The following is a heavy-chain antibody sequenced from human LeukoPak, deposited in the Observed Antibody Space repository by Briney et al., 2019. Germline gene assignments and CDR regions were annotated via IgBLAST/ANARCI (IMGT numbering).Heavy chain of an antibody. Sequence: GGSLRLSCAASGFTVSSNYMGWVRQAPGKGLEWVSIIYSGGNTYYADSVKGRFTISRDNSKNTLYLQMNSLRADDTAVYYCARLGAAAGLFDYWGQGTLVTVSS. D-gene: IGHD6-13*01. V-gene: IGHV3-53*01. CDR2: IYSGGNT. J-gene: IGHJ4*02. CDR3: ARLGAAAGLFDY. CDR1: GFTVSSNY.